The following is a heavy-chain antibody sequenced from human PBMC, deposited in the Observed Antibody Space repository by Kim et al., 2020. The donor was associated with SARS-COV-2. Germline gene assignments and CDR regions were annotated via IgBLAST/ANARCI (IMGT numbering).Heavy chain of an antibody. CDR3: ARHKNVLLWFGEGFDP. J-gene: IGHJ5*02. CDR1: GYSFTSYW. V-gene: IGHV5-51*01. Sequence: GESLKISCKGSGYSFTSYWIGWVRQMPGKGLEWMGIIYPGDSDTRYSPSFQGQVTISADKSISTAYLQWSSLKASDTAMYYCARHKNVLLWFGEGFDPWGQGTLVTVSS. CDR2: IYPGDSDT. D-gene: IGHD3-10*01.